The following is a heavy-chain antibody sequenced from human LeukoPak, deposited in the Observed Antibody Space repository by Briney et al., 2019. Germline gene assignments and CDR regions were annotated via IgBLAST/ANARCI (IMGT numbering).Heavy chain of an antibody. CDR2: IYYSGST. D-gene: IGHD7-27*01. J-gene: IGHJ4*02. V-gene: IGHV4-59*08. CDR3: ARKLGPFDY. Sequence: SETLSLTCTVSDGSISSHYWSWIRQPPGKGLEWIGYIYYSGSTYYNPSLKSRVTISVDTSKNQFSLKLSSVTAADTAVYYCARKLGPFDYWGQGTLVTVSS. CDR1: DGSISSHY.